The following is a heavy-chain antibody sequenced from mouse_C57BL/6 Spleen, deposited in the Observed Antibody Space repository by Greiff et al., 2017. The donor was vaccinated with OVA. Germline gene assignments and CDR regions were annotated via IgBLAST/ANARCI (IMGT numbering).Heavy chain of an antibody. D-gene: IGHD4-1*01. V-gene: IGHV1-26*01. CDR3: ARETGSYFDY. Sequence: VQLQQSGPELVKPGASVKISCKASGCTFTDYYMNWVKQSHGKSLEWIGDINPNNGGTSYNQKFKGKATLTVDKSSSTAYMELRSLTSEDSAVYYCARETGSYFDYWGQGTTLTVSS. CDR2: INPNNGGT. CDR1: GCTFTDYY. J-gene: IGHJ2*01.